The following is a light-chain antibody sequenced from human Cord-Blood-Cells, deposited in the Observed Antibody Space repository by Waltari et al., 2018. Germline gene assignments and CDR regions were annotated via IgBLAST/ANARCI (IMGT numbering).Light chain of an antibody. CDR2: DDS. CDR3: QVWDSSSDSYV. V-gene: IGLV3-21*02. CDR1: NIGSKS. J-gene: IGLJ1*01. Sequence: SYVLTQPPSVSVAPGQTARLTCGGNNIGSKSVNWYQQKPGQAPVLVVYDDSARPSGIPERFSGSNSGNTATLTISRVEAGDEADYYCQVWDSSSDSYVFGTGTKVTVL.